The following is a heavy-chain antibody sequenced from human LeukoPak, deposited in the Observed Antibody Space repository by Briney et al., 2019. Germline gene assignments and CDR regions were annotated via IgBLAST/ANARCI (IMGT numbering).Heavy chain of an antibody. Sequence: KASETLSLTCAVYGGSFSGYYWSWIRQPPGKGLEWIGSIYYSGSTYYNPSLKSRVTISVDTSKNQFSLKLSSVTAADTAVYYCARVRSSWYPATFDYWGQGTLVTVSS. V-gene: IGHV4-34*01. J-gene: IGHJ4*02. D-gene: IGHD6-13*01. CDR1: GGSFSGYY. CDR2: IYYSGST. CDR3: ARVRSSWYPATFDY.